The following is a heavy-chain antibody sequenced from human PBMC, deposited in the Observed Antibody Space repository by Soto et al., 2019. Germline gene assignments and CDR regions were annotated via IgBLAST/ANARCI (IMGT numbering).Heavy chain of an antibody. CDR3: ARLAYPATGSTAYGDDAFDL. J-gene: IGHJ3*01. V-gene: IGHV4-39*01. CDR2: IYYNGNT. D-gene: IGHD2-15*01. Sequence: LSLTCILSGGSISDSDAYYWAWIRQPPGKGLLWIGSIYYNGNTYYHPSLKSRVTISVDTSKNLFSLRLRSVTAADTAVYYCARLAYPATGSTAYGDDAFDLWGLGTMVAVSS. CDR1: GGSISDSDAYY.